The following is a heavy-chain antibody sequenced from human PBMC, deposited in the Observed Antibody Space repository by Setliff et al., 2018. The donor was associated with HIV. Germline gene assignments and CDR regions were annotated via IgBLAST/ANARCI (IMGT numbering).Heavy chain of an antibody. V-gene: IGHV3-30*04. D-gene: IGHD6-25*01. CDR1: GFTFSNYA. Sequence: GGSLRLSCAASGFTFSNYAMHWVRQAPVKGLEWVAVISYDGSDKYYADSVKGRFTISRDNAKNSLYLQMNSLRAEDTAVYYCARGRPFDYWGQGTLVTVSS. CDR2: ISYDGSDK. CDR3: ARGRPFDY. J-gene: IGHJ4*02.